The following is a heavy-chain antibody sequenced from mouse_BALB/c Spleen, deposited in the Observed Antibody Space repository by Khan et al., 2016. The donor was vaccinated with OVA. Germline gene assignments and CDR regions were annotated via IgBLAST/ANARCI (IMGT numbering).Heavy chain of an antibody. V-gene: IGHV1-77*01. D-gene: IGHD2-2*01. CDR2: IYPGSDNA. CDR1: GYTFTYYV. CDR3: ARGDGYDVYFDY. J-gene: IGHJ2*01. Sequence: QVQLKESGPELVKPGASVKMSCKASGYTFTYYVITWVKQRTGQGLEWIGEIYPGSDNAYYNERFKGKATLTADTSSNTTHMQLSSLTSEDSAVYFCARGDGYDVYFDYWGQGTTLTVSS.